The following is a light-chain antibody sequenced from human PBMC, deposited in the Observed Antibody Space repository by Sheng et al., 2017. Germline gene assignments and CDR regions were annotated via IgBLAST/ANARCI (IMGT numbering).Light chain of an antibody. J-gene: IGLJ3*02. CDR1: SSDVGASIF. CDR3: SSYTSSTTRV. V-gene: IGLV2-14*01. CDR2: DVS. Sequence: QSALTQPPSASGSPGQSVTISCTGTSSDVGASIFVSWYQQHPGKAPKLIIYDVSNRPSGASNRFSGSKSGNTASLTISGLQAEDEADYYCSSYTSSTTRVFGGGTKLTVL.